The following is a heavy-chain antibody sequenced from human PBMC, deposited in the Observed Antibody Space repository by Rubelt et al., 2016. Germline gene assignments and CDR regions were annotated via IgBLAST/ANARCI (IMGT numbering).Heavy chain of an antibody. CDR3: ARGGMTATGGWFDP. D-gene: IGHD6-13*01. J-gene: IGHJ5*02. V-gene: IGHV4-34*01. CDR2: INHGGST. Sequence: QVQLKQWGAGLLKPSETLSVTCAVYGGSFSGYYWTWIRQPPGKGLEWIGEINHGGSTNHNPSLKSRVTIAVDTSKNQISRKLRSVTAEDTAVYYCARGGMTATGGWFDPWGQGTLVTVSS. CDR1: GGSFSGYY.